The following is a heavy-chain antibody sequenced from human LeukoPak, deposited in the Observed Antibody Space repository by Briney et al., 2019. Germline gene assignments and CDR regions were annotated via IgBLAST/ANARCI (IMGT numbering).Heavy chain of an antibody. CDR3: AKHTLVDY. J-gene: IGHJ4*02. V-gene: IGHV3-23*01. CDR2: ISGSGGFT. Sequence: GGSLRLTCAASGFTFSSYAMSWVRQAPGKGLEWVSAISGSGGFTYYAESVKGRFTISRDNSKSTLYLQMSSLRAEDTAVYYCAKHTLVDYWGQGTLVTVSS. CDR1: GFTFSSYA.